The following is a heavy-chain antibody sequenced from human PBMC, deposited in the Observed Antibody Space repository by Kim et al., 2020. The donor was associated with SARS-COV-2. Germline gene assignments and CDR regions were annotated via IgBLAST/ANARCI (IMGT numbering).Heavy chain of an antibody. CDR3: AKDLGLMYDFWSGYSEPDY. V-gene: IGHV3-30*18. D-gene: IGHD3-3*01. CDR1: GFTFSSYG. Sequence: GGSLRLSCAASGFTFSSYGMHWVRQAPGKGLEWVAVISYDGSNKYYADSVKGRFTISRDNSKNTLYLQMNSLRAEDTAVYYCAKDLGLMYDFWSGYSEPDYWGQGTLVTVSS. CDR2: ISYDGSNK. J-gene: IGHJ4*02.